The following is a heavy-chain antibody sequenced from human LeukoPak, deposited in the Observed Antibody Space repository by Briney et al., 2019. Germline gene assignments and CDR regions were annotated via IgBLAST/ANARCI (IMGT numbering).Heavy chain of an antibody. V-gene: IGHV3-30*19. Sequence: GGSLRLSCATSELSFSSSGMYWVRKAPGKGLEWVAFIKYDGGKEYNADSVKGRFTISRDNSKNTVRLQMNSLSDEDTAMYYCVRDGPHWDLDYWGQGTLVTVSS. CDR2: IKYDGGKE. CDR3: VRDGPHWDLDY. J-gene: IGHJ4*02. D-gene: IGHD7-27*01. CDR1: ELSFSSSG.